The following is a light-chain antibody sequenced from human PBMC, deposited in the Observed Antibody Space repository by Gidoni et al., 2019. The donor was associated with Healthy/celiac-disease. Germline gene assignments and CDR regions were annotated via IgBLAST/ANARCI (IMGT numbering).Light chain of an antibody. J-gene: IGKJ1*01. V-gene: IGKV3-11*01. Sequence: VLIQPPATLSLSPGERATLSYRASQSVSSYLAWYQQKPGQAPRLLIYDASNRATGIPARFSGSGSGTDFTLTISSLEPEDFAVYYCQQRSNWPRTFGQGTKVEIK. CDR2: DAS. CDR3: QQRSNWPRT. CDR1: QSVSSY.